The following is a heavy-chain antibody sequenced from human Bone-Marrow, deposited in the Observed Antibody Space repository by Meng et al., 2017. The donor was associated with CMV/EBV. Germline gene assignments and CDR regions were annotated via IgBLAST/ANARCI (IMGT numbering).Heavy chain of an antibody. CDR3: ARVPIYGGNGFDI. V-gene: IGHV3-30*02. CDR1: GFTFSSYG. J-gene: IGHJ3*02. D-gene: IGHD4/OR15-4a*01. Sequence: GGSLRLSCAASGFTFSSYGMHWVRQAPGKGLEWVAFIRYDGSNKYYADSVKGRFTISRDDAKNSLYLQMNSLRAEDTAVYYCARVPIYGGNGFDIWGQGTLVTVSS. CDR2: IRYDGSNK.